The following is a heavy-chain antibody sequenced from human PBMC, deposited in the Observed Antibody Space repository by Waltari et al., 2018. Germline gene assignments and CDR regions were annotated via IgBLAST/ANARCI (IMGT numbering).Heavy chain of an antibody. D-gene: IGHD3-10*01. V-gene: IGHV1-24*01. CDR1: GYTLTELS. CDR2: VDPEDGET. CDR3: ATRGAKVRDAFDI. J-gene: IGHJ3*02. Sequence: QVQLVQSGAEVKKPGASVKVSCKVSGYTLTELSMHWVRPAPGKGLEWMGLVDPEDGETIYAEKFQGRVTITADTSTDTAYMELSSLRSEDTAVYYCATRGAKVRDAFDIWGQGTMVTVSS.